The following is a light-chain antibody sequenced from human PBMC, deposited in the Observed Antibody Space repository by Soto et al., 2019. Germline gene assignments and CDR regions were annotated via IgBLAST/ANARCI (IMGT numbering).Light chain of an antibody. CDR3: CSHAGTYSWV. J-gene: IGLJ3*02. CDR2: DVS. CDR1: TSDVSGYNF. Sequence: QSALTQPRSVSGSPGQSVTISCTGSTSDVSGYNFVSWYQLHSGKAPKLIIYDVSRRPSGVPDRFSGSKSGYTASLTISGLQSEDEADYYCCSHAGTYSWVFGGGTKLTVL. V-gene: IGLV2-11*01.